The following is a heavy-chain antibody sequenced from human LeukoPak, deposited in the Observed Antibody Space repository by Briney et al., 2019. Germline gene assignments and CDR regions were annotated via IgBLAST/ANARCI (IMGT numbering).Heavy chain of an antibody. J-gene: IGHJ4*02. CDR3: ATLGRTYYYDSSGYAFDY. Sequence: PSETLSLTCTVSGGSISSYYWSWIRQPPGKGLEWIGYIYYSGSTNYNPSLKSRVTISVDTSKNQFSLKLSSVTAADTAVYYCATLGRTYYYDSSGYAFDYWGQGTLVTVSS. CDR1: GGSISSYY. D-gene: IGHD3-22*01. V-gene: IGHV4-59*12. CDR2: IYYSGST.